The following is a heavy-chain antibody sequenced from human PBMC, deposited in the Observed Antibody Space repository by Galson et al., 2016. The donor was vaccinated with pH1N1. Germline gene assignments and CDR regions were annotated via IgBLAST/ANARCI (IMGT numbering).Heavy chain of an antibody. D-gene: IGHD3-22*01. V-gene: IGHV3-7*01. CDR1: GFTFSSNW. Sequence: SLRLSCAASGFTFSSNWMSWVRQAPGKGLEWVASIDQHGSQKYSVGSVKGRFTITRDNAKDSLYLQMHSLRAEDTAVYYCARDALYYYDSSGYYFDYWGQGTLVTVSS. CDR3: ARDALYYYDSSGYYFDY. J-gene: IGHJ4*02. CDR2: IDQHGSQK.